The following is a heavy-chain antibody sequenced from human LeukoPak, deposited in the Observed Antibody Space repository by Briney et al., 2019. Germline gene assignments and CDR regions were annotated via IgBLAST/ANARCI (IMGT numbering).Heavy chain of an antibody. D-gene: IGHD6-19*01. V-gene: IGHV3-15*01. Sequence: GGSLRLSCGASGFTFSNAWMSWVRQAPGKGLEWLGRIKSKTDGGTTDYAAPVKGRFTISRDDSKNTLYLQMNSLKTEDTAVYYCTTEVDSSGWLLFDYWGQGTLVTVSS. J-gene: IGHJ4*02. CDR3: TTEVDSSGWLLFDY. CDR1: GFTFSNAW. CDR2: IKSKTDGGTT.